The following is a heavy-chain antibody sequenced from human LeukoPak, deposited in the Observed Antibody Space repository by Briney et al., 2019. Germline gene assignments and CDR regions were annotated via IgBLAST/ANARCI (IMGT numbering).Heavy chain of an antibody. CDR1: GFTFSSYA. Sequence: PGGSLRLSCAASGFTFSSYAMGWVRQAPGKGLEWVSAISGSGGSTYYADSVKGRFTISRDNSKNTLYLQMNSLRAEDTAVYYCAKPPSQYDILTGYYSSYFDYWGQGTLVTVSS. D-gene: IGHD3-9*01. CDR3: AKPPSQYDILTGYYSSYFDY. J-gene: IGHJ4*02. V-gene: IGHV3-23*01. CDR2: ISGSGGST.